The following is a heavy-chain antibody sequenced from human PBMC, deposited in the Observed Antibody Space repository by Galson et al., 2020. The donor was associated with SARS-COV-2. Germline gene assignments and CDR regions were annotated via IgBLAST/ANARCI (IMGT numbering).Heavy chain of an antibody. Sequence: SLRLSCAASGFTFSSYGMHWVRQAPGKGLEWVAVISYDGSNKYYVDSVKGRFTISRDNSKNTLYLQMNSLRAEDTAVYYCARDPRYYDILTGYTPGADGYYYYYGMDVWGQGTTVTVSS. V-gene: IGHV3-30*03. D-gene: IGHD3-9*01. J-gene: IGHJ6*02. CDR2: ISYDGSNK. CDR3: ARDPRYYDILTGYTPGADGYYYYYGMDV. CDR1: GFTFSSYG.